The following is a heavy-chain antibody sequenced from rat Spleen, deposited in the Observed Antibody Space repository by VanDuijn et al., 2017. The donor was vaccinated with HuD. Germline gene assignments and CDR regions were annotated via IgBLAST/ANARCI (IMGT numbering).Heavy chain of an antibody. Sequence: EVQLVESGGGLVQPGRSLKLSCAASGFTFSDYNMAWVRQAPTKGLEWVATISYDGSSTYYRDSVKGRFTISRDNAKSTLYLQMDSLRSEDTATYYCARPRKYGGPLDYWGQGVMVTVSS. CDR3: ARPRKYGGPLDY. V-gene: IGHV5-7*01. CDR2: ISYDGSST. CDR1: GFTFSDYN. J-gene: IGHJ2*01. D-gene: IGHD1-11*01.